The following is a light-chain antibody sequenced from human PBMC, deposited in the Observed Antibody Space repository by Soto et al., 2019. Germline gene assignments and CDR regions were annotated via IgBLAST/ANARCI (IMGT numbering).Light chain of an antibody. CDR1: QGISRW. V-gene: IGKV1-12*01. CDR2: AAS. CDR3: QQANSFTLT. J-gene: IGKJ4*01. Sequence: IQMTQSPSTRYSSLGDRVTITCWASQGISRWLAWYQQKQAKAPKILMYAASRLQSGVPSRFSVSVSGTDCPITISSLKQEDVPTYDCQQANSFTLTFCGGPKVDIK.